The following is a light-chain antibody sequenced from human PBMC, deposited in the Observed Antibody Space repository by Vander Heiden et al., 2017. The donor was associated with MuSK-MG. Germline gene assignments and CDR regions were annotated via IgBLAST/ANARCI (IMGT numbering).Light chain of an antibody. CDR3: QQYNNWPPPWT. Sequence: EIVMTQSPDTLSVSPGERATLSCRASQSVSRNLAWYQQKPGQAPRLLIYGASTRATGIPARFSGSGSGTEFTLTISSLQSEDFAVYYCQQYNNWPPPWTFGQGTKVEIK. J-gene: IGKJ1*01. CDR2: GAS. V-gene: IGKV3-15*01. CDR1: QSVSRN.